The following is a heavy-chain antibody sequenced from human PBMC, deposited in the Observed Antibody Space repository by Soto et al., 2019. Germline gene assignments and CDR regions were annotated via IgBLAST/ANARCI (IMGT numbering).Heavy chain of an antibody. D-gene: IGHD4-17*01. J-gene: IGHJ6*02. CDR2: IVVGSGNT. V-gene: IGHV1-58*01. Sequence: SVKVSCKASGFTFTSSAVQWVRQARGQRLEWIGWIVVGSGNTNYAQKFQERVTITRDMSTSTAYMELSSLRSEDTAVYYCAALSTTIGYYGMDVWGQGTTVTVSS. CDR3: AALSTTIGYYGMDV. CDR1: GFTFTSSA.